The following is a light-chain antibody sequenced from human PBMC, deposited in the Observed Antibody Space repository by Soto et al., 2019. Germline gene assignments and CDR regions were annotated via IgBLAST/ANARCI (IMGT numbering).Light chain of an antibody. CDR2: RNN. CDR3: AARDDSLSAFVV. V-gene: IGLV1-47*01. CDR1: SSNIGSNY. Sequence: QSVLTQPPSASGTPGQRVTISCSGSSSNIGSNYVYWYQQFPGTAPKLLIYRNNQRPSGVPDRFSGSTSGTSASLAISGLRSEDEADYYCAARDDSLSAFVVFGGGTKLTVL. J-gene: IGLJ2*01.